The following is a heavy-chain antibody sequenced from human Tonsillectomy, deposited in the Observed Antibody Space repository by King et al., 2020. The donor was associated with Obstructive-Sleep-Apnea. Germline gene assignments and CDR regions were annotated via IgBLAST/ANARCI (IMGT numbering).Heavy chain of an antibody. D-gene: IGHD1-1*01. Sequence: VQLVESGAEVKKPGSSLKVSCKTSGGTFSSYGISCVRQAPGQGLEWMGGIIPILGIENYAQKFQGRVTITADKDTSTAYMELSSLRSEETAVYYCASGLGGGTTGPFAYWGQGTLLTVSS. J-gene: IGHJ4*02. CDR3: ASGLGGGTTGPFAY. CDR2: IIPILGIE. V-gene: IGHV1-69*10. CDR1: GGTFSSYG.